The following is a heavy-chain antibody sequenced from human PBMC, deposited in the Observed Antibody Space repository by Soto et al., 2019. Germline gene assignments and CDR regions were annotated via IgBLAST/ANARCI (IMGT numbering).Heavy chain of an antibody. CDR3: AREKRLGDGDDY. V-gene: IGHV1-69*06. CDR2: IIPIFGTA. Sequence: QVQLVQSGAEVKKPGSSVKVSCKASGGTFSSYAISWVRQAPGQGPEWMGGIIPIFGTANYAQKFQDRVTITADKSTSTAYMELSSLRSEDTAVYYCAREKRLGDGDDYWGQGTLVTVSS. J-gene: IGHJ4*02. D-gene: IGHD3-10*01. CDR1: GGTFSSYA.